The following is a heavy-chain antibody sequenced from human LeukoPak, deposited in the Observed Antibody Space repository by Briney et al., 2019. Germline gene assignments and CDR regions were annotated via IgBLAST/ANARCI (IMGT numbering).Heavy chain of an antibody. CDR1: GYTFTGYY. CDR2: INPNSGDT. J-gene: IGHJ4*02. V-gene: IGHV1-2*02. D-gene: IGHD1-26*01. Sequence: ASVKVSCKASGYTFTGYYMHWVRQAPGQGLEWMGWINPNSGDTNYVQKFQGRVTMTRDTSISTAYMELSRLRSDDTAVYYCARGDIVGATRVDYWGQGTLVTVSS. CDR3: ARGDIVGATRVDY.